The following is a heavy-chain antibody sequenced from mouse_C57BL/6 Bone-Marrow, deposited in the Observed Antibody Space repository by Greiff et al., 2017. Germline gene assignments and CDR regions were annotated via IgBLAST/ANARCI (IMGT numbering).Heavy chain of an antibody. CDR3: TRVGYYGSRRYFDV. D-gene: IGHD1-1*01. J-gene: IGHJ1*03. V-gene: IGHV5-9-1*02. CDR2: ISSGGDYI. CDR1: GFTFSSYA. Sequence: EVQGVESGEGLVKPGGSLKLSCAASGFTFSSYAMSWVRQTPEKRLEWVAYISSGGDYIYYADTVKGRFTISRDNARNTLYLRMSSLKSEDTAMYYCTRVGYYGSRRYFDVWGTGTTVTVSS.